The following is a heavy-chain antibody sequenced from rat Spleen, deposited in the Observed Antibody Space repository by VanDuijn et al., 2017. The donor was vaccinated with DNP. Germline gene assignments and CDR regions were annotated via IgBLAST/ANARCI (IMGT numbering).Heavy chain of an antibody. Sequence: EVKLVESGGGLVQPGRSLKLSCAASGFNFNDYWMVWVRQAPGKGLEWIGEINKDSSTRNYTPSLKDKFTISRDNAQNSLYLQMSKLGSEDTAIYYCARGRVYAFDYWGQGVMVTVSS. CDR1: GFNFNDYW. V-gene: IGHV4-2*01. CDR2: INKDSSTR. CDR3: ARGRVYAFDY. D-gene: IGHD1-11*01. J-gene: IGHJ2*01.